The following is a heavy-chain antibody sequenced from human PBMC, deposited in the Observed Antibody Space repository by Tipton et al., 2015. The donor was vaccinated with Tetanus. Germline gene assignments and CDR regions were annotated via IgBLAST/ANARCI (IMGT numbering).Heavy chain of an antibody. V-gene: IGHV1-18*04. CDR1: GYTFIGYG. Sequence: QSGAEVKKPGASVKVSCKASGYTFIGYGISWVRQAPGQGLEWMGWINTDKGSTNYAQNLQGRVIMTTDTSTLTAYMELRSLRSDDTAVYYCARGGTMDYWGQGTLVTVSA. CDR3: ARGGTMDY. D-gene: IGHD1-1*01. J-gene: IGHJ4*02. CDR2: INTDKGST.